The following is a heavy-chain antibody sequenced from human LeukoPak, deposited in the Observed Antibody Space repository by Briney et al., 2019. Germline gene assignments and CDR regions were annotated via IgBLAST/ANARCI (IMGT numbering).Heavy chain of an antibody. CDR1: GFTFSDYY. D-gene: IGHD6-13*01. V-gene: IGHV3-11*04. CDR2: ISSSGSTI. Sequence: PGGSLRLSCAASGFTFSDYYISWIRQAPGKGLEWVSYISSSGSTIYYADSVKGRFTISRDNAKNSLYLQMNSLRAEDTAVYYCARAKSSSWYSPDYWGQGTLVTVSS. CDR3: ARAKSSSWYSPDY. J-gene: IGHJ4*02.